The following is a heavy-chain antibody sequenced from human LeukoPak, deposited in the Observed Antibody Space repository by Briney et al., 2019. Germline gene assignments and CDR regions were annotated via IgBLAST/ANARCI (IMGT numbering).Heavy chain of an antibody. Sequence: SHTLSLTYTVSGRSISIYYWRWIRQPPAKGLELIGYIYYSESTNYNPSLRSRVTISVDTSKNQFSRKLSSVTAADTAVYYCARAGGTLDYGGQGTLVTVSS. CDR2: IYYSEST. J-gene: IGHJ4*02. CDR1: GRSISIYY. CDR3: ARAGGTLDY. D-gene: IGHD2-15*01. V-gene: IGHV4-59*07.